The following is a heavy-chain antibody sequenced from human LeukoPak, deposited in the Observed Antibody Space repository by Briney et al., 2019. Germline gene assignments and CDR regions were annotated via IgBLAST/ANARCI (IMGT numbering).Heavy chain of an antibody. CDR1: GGSISSSNW. D-gene: IGHD3-3*01. CDR2: IYHSGST. CDR3: ARDAYDFWSGYYNWFDP. Sequence: SETLSLTCAVSGGSISSSNWWSWVRQPPGKGLEWIGEIYHSGSTNYNPSLKSRVTISVDKSKNQFSLKLSSVTAADTAVYYCARDAYDFWSGYYNWFDPWGQGTLVTVSS. J-gene: IGHJ5*02. V-gene: IGHV4-4*02.